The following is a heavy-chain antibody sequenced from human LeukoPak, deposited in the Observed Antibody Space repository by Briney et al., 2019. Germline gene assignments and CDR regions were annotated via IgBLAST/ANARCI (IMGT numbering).Heavy chain of an antibody. CDR1: GGSINSGGYS. D-gene: IGHD1-26*01. V-gene: IGHV4-30-2*06. J-gene: IGHJ3*02. CDR2: NYHSGSS. CDR3: ARGRWELDFPIYAFDI. Sequence: SQTLSLTCAVSGGSINSGGYSWSWIRQSLGKGLELIGYNYHSGSSYYIPSRQSLGTITVDKKKNKASLKLSSVTAADTAVYYCARGRWELDFPIYAFDIWGQGTMVTVSS.